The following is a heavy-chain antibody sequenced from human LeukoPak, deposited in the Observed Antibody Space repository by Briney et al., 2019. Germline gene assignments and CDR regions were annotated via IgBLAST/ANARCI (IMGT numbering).Heavy chain of an antibody. CDR2: ISFNGINK. CDR1: GFIFSSYG. D-gene: IGHD6-13*01. Sequence: PGGSLRLSCAASGFIFSSYGMHWVRQAPGKGLEWVAVISFNGINKYYANSVKGRFTISRDNSEDTLFLQMNSLRAEDTAVYYCAKDMLVRGGHYYYYMDVWGKGTTVTVSS. CDR3: AKDMLVRGGHYYYYMDV. J-gene: IGHJ6*03. V-gene: IGHV3-30*18.